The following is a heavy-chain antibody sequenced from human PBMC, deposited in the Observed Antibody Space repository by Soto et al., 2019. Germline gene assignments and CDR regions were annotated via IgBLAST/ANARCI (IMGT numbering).Heavy chain of an antibody. CDR1: GFTFSSYG. CDR2: ISYDGSNK. J-gene: IGHJ6*02. V-gene: IGHV3-30*03. D-gene: IGHD5-18*01. Sequence: QVQLVESGGGVVQPGRSLRLSCAASGFTFSSYGMHWVRQAPGKGLEWVAVISYDGSNKYYADSVKGRFTISRDNSKNTLYLQMNSLRAEDTAVYYCAASGYSYGPYYYGMDVWGQGTTVTVSS. CDR3: AASGYSYGPYYYGMDV.